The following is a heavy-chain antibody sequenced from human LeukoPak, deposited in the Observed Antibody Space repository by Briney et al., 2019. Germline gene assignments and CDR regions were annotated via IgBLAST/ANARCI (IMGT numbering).Heavy chain of an antibody. CDR1: GGSISSGGYS. V-gene: IGHV4-30-2*01. J-gene: IGHJ4*02. CDR2: IYHSGST. Sequence: PSETLSLTCAVSGGSISSGGYSWSWIRQPPGRGLEWLVYIYHSGSTYYNPSLKSRITMSVDTSKNQFSLNLSSVTAADTAVYYCARYCNGGSCYSYYFDYWGKGTLVTVSS. CDR3: ARYCNGGSCYSYYFDY. D-gene: IGHD2-15*01.